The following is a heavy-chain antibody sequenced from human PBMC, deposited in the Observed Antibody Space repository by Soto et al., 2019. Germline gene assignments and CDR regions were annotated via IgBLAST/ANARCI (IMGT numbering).Heavy chain of an antibody. Sequence: GASVKVSCKASGGTFSSYAISWVRQAPGQGLEWMGGIIPIFGTANYAQKFQGRVTITADESTSTAYMELSSLRSEDTAVYYCASARADSSGYYNWFDPWGQGTLVTVSS. D-gene: IGHD3-22*01. V-gene: IGHV1-69*13. CDR3: ASARADSSGYYNWFDP. J-gene: IGHJ5*02. CDR2: IIPIFGTA. CDR1: GGTFSSYA.